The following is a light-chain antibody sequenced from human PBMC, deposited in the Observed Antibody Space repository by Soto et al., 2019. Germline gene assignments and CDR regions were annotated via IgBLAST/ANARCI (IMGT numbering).Light chain of an antibody. Sequence: QSVLTQPPSVSGAPGQRVTISCTGSSSNIRAGYDVHWYQQLPGTAPKLLMYGNSNRPSGVPDRFSGSKSGTSASLAITGLQAEDEADYYCQSYDTSLSVVFGGGTKLTVL. CDR3: QSYDTSLSVV. CDR2: GNS. J-gene: IGLJ2*01. V-gene: IGLV1-40*01. CDR1: SSNIRAGYD.